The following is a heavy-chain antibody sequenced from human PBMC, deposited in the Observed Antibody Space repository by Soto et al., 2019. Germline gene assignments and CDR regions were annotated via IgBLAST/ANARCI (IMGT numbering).Heavy chain of an antibody. J-gene: IGHJ3*02. V-gene: IGHV4-4*09. D-gene: IGHD3-9*01. CDR3: ASHNYDILAGFYNAFAI. CDR2: MYHNIGDT. CDR1: GVSISSTY. Sequence: ETLSLTCAVSGVSISSTYWSWIWQPPGKELEWIAYMYHNIGDTNYNPSLKSRVTLSLDTSKNQFSLKLSSVTAADTAVYYCASHNYDILAGFYNAFAIWGQGIMVTVS.